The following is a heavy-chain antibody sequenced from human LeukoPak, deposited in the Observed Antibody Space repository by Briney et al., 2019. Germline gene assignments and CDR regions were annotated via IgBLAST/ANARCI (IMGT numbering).Heavy chain of an antibody. CDR2: IRRDGDVI. CDR3: ARASEVSTVDVVVAPYDAFDI. V-gene: IGHV3-30*02. J-gene: IGHJ3*02. CDR1: GFTFSSFG. Sequence: GGSLRLSCSASGFTFSSFGMHWVRQAPGKGLEWVAFIRRDGDVIYYADSVKGRFTISRDNSRNMVFLQLNSLRAEDTAVYYCARASEVSTVDVVVAPYDAFDIWGQGTMVTVSS. D-gene: IGHD2-15*01.